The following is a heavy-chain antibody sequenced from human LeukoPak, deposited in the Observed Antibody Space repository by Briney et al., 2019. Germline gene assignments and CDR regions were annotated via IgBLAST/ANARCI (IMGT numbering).Heavy chain of an antibody. Sequence: SVKVSCKASGGTFSSYAVSWVRQAPGQGLEWMGGIIPIFGTANYAQKFQGRVTITADESTSTAYMELSSLRSEDTAVYYCARDGYYDSSGYDYYYYMDVWGKGTTVTVSS. J-gene: IGHJ6*03. V-gene: IGHV1-69*01. CDR3: ARDGYYDSSGYDYYYYMDV. D-gene: IGHD3-22*01. CDR2: IIPIFGTA. CDR1: GGTFSSYA.